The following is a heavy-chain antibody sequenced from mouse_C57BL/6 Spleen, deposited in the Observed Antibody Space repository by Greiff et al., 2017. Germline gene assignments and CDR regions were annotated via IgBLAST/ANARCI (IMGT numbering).Heavy chain of an antibody. CDR3: ARRGTTVEAWFAY. Sequence: EVHLVESGGGLVKPGGSLKLSCAASGFTFSSYAMSWVRQTPEKRLEWVATISDGGSYTYYPDNVKGRFTISRDNAKNNLYLQMSHLKSEDTAMYYCARRGTTVEAWFAYWGQGTLVTVSA. D-gene: IGHD1-1*01. J-gene: IGHJ3*01. CDR2: ISDGGSYT. CDR1: GFTFSSYA. V-gene: IGHV5-4*01.